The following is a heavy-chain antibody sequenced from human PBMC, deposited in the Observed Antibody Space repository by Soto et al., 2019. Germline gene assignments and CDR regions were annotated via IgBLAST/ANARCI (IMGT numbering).Heavy chain of an antibody. CDR3: ANHGGFDI. CDR1: GFTFSTSG. CDR2: ISGSGDYT. Sequence: EVQLLESGGGLVQPGGSLRLSCAASGFTFSTSGMSWVRQAPGKGLEWVSSISGSGDYTNYADSVKGRFTISRDNSKNTLYLQINSLTAEDTPVDYCANHGGFDIWGQGTMVAVSS. D-gene: IGHD4-17*01. V-gene: IGHV3-23*01. J-gene: IGHJ3*02.